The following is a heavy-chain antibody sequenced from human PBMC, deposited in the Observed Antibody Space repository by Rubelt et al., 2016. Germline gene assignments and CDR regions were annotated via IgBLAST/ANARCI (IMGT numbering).Heavy chain of an antibody. V-gene: IGHV1-18*01. CDR3: ARDKEWLATRGFQNWFDP. Sequence: QVQLVQSGAEVKKPGASVKVSCKASGYTFTSYGISWVRQAPGQGLAWMGWISAYNGNTNYAQKLQGRVTMTTDTSTSTAYMGLRSLRSDDTAVYYCARDKEWLATRGFQNWFDPWGQGTLVTVSS. CDR2: ISAYNGNT. CDR1: GYTFTSYG. J-gene: IGHJ5*02. D-gene: IGHD6-19*01.